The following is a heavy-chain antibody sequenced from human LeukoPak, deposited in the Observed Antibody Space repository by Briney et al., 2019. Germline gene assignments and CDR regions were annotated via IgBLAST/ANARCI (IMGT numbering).Heavy chain of an antibody. Sequence: GGSLRLSCAASGFTFSSYNMNWVRLAPGKGLEWVSYISSGGNTIYYADSVKGRFTISRDNAKHSLYLQMSRLRDEDTAVYYCARDGRFDRWGQGTLVTVSS. CDR3: ARDGRFDR. CDR1: GFTFSSYN. V-gene: IGHV3-48*02. J-gene: IGHJ4*02. D-gene: IGHD1-26*01. CDR2: ISSGGNTI.